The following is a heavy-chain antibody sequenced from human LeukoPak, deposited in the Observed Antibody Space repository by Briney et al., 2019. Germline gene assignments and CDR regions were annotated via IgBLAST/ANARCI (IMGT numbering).Heavy chain of an antibody. CDR2: FSSSSSYI. CDR3: ASDLSPLGAYYMDV. D-gene: IGHD3-10*01. J-gene: IGHJ6*03. V-gene: IGHV3-21*01. CDR1: GFTFIRYS. Sequence: GGSLRLSCAASGFTFIRYSMNWVRQAPGKGLEWVSSFSSSSSYIYYADSVKGRFTISRDNAKNSLYLQMNSLRAEDTAVYYCASDLSPLGAYYMDVWGKGTTVTVSS.